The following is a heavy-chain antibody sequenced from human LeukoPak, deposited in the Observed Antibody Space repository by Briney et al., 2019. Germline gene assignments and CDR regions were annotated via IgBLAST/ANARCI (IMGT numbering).Heavy chain of an antibody. V-gene: IGHV3-21*01. CDR1: GLTFSRYS. CDR2: ISGSSSYI. J-gene: IGHJ5*02. CDR3: ARDPREEYSSSWPGWFDP. D-gene: IGHD6-13*01. Sequence: GGSLRLSCAASGLTFSRYSMHWVRRPPGKGLEWVSSISGSSSYIYYADSVKGRFTISRDNAKKSLYLQMNSLRAEDTAVYYCARDPREEYSSSWPGWFDPWGQGTLVTVSS.